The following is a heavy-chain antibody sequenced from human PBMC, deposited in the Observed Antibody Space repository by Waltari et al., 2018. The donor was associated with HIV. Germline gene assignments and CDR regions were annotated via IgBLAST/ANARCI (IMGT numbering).Heavy chain of an antibody. J-gene: IGHJ4*02. Sequence: EVPLVESGGGLIQPGGSLILACAASGFSVRSDYISWVRLAPGKGLEWVSVIYSGGSTYYADSVKGRFTISRDNSKNTLYLQMNSLRAEDTAVYYCARGFGCGGDCYYFDYWGQGTLVTVSS. V-gene: IGHV3-53*01. CDR3: ARGFGCGGDCYYFDY. CDR2: IYSGGST. D-gene: IGHD2-21*02. CDR1: GFSVRSDY.